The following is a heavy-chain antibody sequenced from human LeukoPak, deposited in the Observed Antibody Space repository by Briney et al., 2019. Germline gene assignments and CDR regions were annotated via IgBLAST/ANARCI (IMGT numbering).Heavy chain of an antibody. CDR3: ARNFPSSSDAFDI. CDR1: GGSFSGYY. CDR2: INHSGST. Sequence: ASETLSLTCAVYGGSFSGYYWSWIRQPPGKGLEWIGEINHSGSTNYNPSLKSRVTTSVDTSKNQFSLKLSSVTAADTAVYYCARNFPSSSDAFDIWGQGTMVTVSS. D-gene: IGHD6-6*01. J-gene: IGHJ3*02. V-gene: IGHV4-34*01.